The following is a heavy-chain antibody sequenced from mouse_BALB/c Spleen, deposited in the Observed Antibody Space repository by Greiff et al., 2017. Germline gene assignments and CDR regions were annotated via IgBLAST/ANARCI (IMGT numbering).Heavy chain of an antibody. CDR1: GYTFTDYN. Sequence: VQLQQSGPELVKPGASVKISCKASGYTFTDYNMHWVKQSHGKSLEWIGYIYPYNGGTGYNQKFKSKATLTVDNSSSTAYMQLSSLTSEDSAVYYCARNGNYWFAYWGQGTLVTVSA. CDR3: ARNGNYWFAY. V-gene: IGHV1S29*02. CDR2: IYPYNGGT. D-gene: IGHD2-1*01. J-gene: IGHJ3*01.